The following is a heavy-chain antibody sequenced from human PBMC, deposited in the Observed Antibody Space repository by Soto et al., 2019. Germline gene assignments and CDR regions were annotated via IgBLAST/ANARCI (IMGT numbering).Heavy chain of an antibody. V-gene: IGHV1-69*01. D-gene: IGHD3-22*01. Sequence: QVQLVQSGAEVKKPGSSVNVSCKASGGTFSSYAISWVRQAPGQGPEWMGGIIPIFGTANYAQKFQGRVTITADESTSTAYMELSSLRSEETAVYYCARGSTDYYDSSGYYYVYCGQGPLVTVSS. J-gene: IGHJ4*02. CDR1: GGTFSSYA. CDR3: ARGSTDYYDSSGYYYVY. CDR2: IIPIFGTA.